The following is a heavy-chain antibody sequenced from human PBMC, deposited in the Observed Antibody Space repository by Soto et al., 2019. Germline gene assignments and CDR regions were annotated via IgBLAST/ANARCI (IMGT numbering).Heavy chain of an antibody. CDR1: GFTFDDYA. J-gene: IGHJ4*02. V-gene: IGHV3-9*01. CDR2: ISWNSGSI. D-gene: IGHD2-15*01. Sequence: GGSLRLSCAASGFTFDDYAMHWVRQAPGKGLERVSGISWNSGSIGYADSVKGRFTISRDNAKNSLYLQMNSLRSEDTALYYCAKDWGFRCSGGSCYSALDYWGQGTLVTVSS. CDR3: AKDWGFRCSGGSCYSALDY.